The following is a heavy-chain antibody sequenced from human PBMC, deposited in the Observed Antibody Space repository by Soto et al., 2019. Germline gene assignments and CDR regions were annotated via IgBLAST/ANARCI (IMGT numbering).Heavy chain of an antibody. D-gene: IGHD4-17*01. CDR1: GYTFTSCG. CDR3: ARADYGEHYDAFDI. CDR2: ISGYNGNA. Sequence: QVQLVQSGAEVKKPGASVKVSCKASGYTFTSCGISWVRQAPGQGLEWGAWISGYNGNANYAQKLEGRVTMTTDTSTSTAYMELRSLRSDDTAVYYWARADYGEHYDAFDIWGQGTMVTVSS. J-gene: IGHJ3*02. V-gene: IGHV1-18*01.